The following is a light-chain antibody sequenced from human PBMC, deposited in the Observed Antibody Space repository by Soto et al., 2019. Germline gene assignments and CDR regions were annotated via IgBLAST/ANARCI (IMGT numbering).Light chain of an antibody. CDR3: SSYTSSSTQV. CDR2: EVS. CDR1: SSVVGGYNY. Sequence: QSVLTQPASVSGSPGQSITISCTGTSSVVGGYNYVSWYQQHPGKAPKLMIYEVSNRPSGVSNRFSGSKSGNTASLTISGLQAEDEADYYCSSYTSSSTQVFGTGTKVTVL. V-gene: IGLV2-14*01. J-gene: IGLJ1*01.